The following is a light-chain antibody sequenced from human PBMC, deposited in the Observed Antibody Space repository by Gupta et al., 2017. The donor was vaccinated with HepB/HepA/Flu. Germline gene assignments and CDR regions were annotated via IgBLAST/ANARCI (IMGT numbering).Light chain of an antibody. CDR2: GAS. CDR1: QSVSSN. Sequence: EIVMTQSPANLSVSPGDRATLSCRAGQSVSSNLAWYQQKPGQAPRLLIYGASTRSTGIPARFSGSGSGTEFTLTISSLQSEVFAVYFCQQYYNLPKTFGQGTKVEIK. V-gene: IGKV3-15*01. J-gene: IGKJ1*01. CDR3: QQYYNLPKT.